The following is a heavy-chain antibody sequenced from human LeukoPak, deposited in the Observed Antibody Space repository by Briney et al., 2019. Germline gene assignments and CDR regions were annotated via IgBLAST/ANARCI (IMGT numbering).Heavy chain of an antibody. J-gene: IGHJ4*02. D-gene: IGHD3-10*01. CDR1: GFTFSSYC. CDR2: ITGSGIDM. Sequence: GGSLRLSCAASGFTFSSYCMSWVRLAPARGLEWVSGITGSGIDMEYADSVKGRFTVSRDNSKSTLYLQMTSLRAEDTAVYYCVFGVRGIIPNPFDYWGQGTLVTVSS. V-gene: IGHV3-23*01. CDR3: VFGVRGIIPNPFDY.